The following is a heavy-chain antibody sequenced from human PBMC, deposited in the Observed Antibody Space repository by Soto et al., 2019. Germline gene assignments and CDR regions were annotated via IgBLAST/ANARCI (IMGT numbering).Heavy chain of an antibody. CDR2: ISYSGETK. J-gene: IGHJ4*02. Sequence: LGGSLRLSCVTSGFTFTKYSMNWVRQAPGKGLEWVSYISYSGETKYYADSLKGRYAISRDDAKNSVYLQMNSLRDEDTAFYYCVRGVVVVVGSTAENFDHWGQGALVTVSS. V-gene: IGHV3-48*02. CDR3: VRGVVVVVGSTAENFDH. D-gene: IGHD2-15*01. CDR1: GFTFTKYS.